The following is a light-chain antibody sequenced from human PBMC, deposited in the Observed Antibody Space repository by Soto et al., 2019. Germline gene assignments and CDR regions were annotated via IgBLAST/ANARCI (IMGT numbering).Light chain of an antibody. V-gene: IGKV1-27*01. CDR1: QGISNY. J-gene: IGKJ4*01. Sequence: DIVMTQSPSSLSASVGDRVTITCRASQGISNYLAWYQQIPGKVPKLLTYAASTLQSGVPSRFSGSGSGTDFTLTISSLQPEDVATYYCQKYNSAPLLTFGGGTKVDIK. CDR2: AAS. CDR3: QKYNSAPLLT.